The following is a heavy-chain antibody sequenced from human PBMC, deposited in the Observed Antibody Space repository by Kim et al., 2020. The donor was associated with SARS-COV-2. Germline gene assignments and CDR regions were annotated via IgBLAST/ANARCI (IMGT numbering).Heavy chain of an antibody. CDR1: VGSITNYY. D-gene: IGHD1-26*01. Sequence: SETLSLTCTVSVGSITNYYWSWIRQPPGKGLEWMGSIYYSGRTNYNPSLKSRVTISVDTSKNQFSLKLSSVTAADTAVYYCARGRGRYYSPYWYSDLWGRGPLDTVTT. J-gene: IGHJ2*01. CDR2: IYYSGRT. V-gene: IGHV4-59*01. CDR3: ARGRGRYYSPYWYSDL.